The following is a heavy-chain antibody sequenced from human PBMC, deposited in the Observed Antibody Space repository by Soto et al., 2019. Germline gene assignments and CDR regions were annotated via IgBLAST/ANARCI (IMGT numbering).Heavy chain of an antibody. CDR3: ARANWGSAAIDY. CDR2: INPNSGGT. J-gene: IGHJ4*02. Sequence: ASVRASCKASGYTFTGYYMHWVRQAPGQGLGWVGWINPNSGGTNYAQKFQGRVTMTRDTSISTAYMELSRLRSDDTAVYYCARANWGSAAIDYWAQGTVVPVSS. V-gene: IGHV1-2*02. D-gene: IGHD7-27*01. CDR1: GYTFTGYY.